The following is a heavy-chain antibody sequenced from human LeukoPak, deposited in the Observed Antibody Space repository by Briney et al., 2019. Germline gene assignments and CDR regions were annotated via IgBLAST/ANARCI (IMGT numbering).Heavy chain of an antibody. CDR2: IYYSGST. J-gene: IGHJ5*02. D-gene: IGHD6-25*01. CDR1: GGSISSYY. CDR3: ARAGISSRSGWFDP. V-gene: IGHV4-59*08. Sequence: PSETLSLTCTVSGGSISSYYWSWIRQPPGKGQEWIGYIYYSGSTNYNPSLKSRVTISVDTSKNQFSLKLSSVTAADTAVYYCARAGISSRSGWFDPWGQGTLVTVSS.